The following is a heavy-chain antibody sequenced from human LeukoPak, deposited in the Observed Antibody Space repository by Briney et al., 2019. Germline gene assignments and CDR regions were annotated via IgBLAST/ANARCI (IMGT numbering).Heavy chain of an antibody. D-gene: IGHD3-16*01. V-gene: IGHV4-59*01. CDR3: ARVIPQWRAAFDY. Sequence: SETLSLTCTVSGVSISSYYWSWVRQPPRKGLEWVGGIYYSGSTNYNPSLTSRVTISVDTTKNQFSLKLSSLTAADRAVYYCARVIPQWRAAFDYWGQGTLVTVSS. J-gene: IGHJ4*02. CDR2: IYYSGST. CDR1: GVSISSYY.